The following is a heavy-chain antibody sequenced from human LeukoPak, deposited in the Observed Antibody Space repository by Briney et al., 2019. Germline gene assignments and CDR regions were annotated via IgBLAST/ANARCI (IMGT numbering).Heavy chain of an antibody. J-gene: IGHJ6*02. D-gene: IGHD2-15*01. CDR2: ISGSGGST. CDR1: GFTFSSYA. V-gene: IGHV3-23*01. CDR3: AKGEGYWPESSYYYYGMDV. Sequence: GGSLRLSCAASGFTFSSYAMSWVRQAPGKGLEWVSAISGSGGSTYYADSVKGRFTISRDNSKNTLYLQMNSLRAEDTAVYYCAKGEGYWPESSYYYYGMDVWGQGTTVTVSS.